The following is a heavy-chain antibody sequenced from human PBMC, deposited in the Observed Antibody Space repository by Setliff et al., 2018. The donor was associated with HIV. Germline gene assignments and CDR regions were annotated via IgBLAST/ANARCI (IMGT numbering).Heavy chain of an antibody. CDR2: IYSGGST. V-gene: IGHV3-53*01. CDR1: GFTVSSNY. CDR3: ARELPGPPGALDI. J-gene: IGHJ3*02. D-gene: IGHD7-27*01. Sequence: GGSLRLSCAASGFTVSSNYMSWVRQAPGKGLEWVSVIYSGGSTYYADSVKGRFTISRDNSKNTLYLQMNSLRAEDTAVYYCARELPGPPGALDIWGHGTMVTVSS.